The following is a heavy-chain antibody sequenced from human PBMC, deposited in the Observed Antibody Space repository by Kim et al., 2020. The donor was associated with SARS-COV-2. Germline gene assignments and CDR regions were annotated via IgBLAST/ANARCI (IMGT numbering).Heavy chain of an antibody. CDR1: GFTFSDYY. CDR2: ISSSSSYT. Sequence: GGSLRLSCAASGFTFSDYYMSWIRQAPGKGLEWVSYISSSSSYTNYADSVKGRFTISRDNAKNSLYLQMNSLRAEDTAVYYCARDWRSRRDGYNYYYYGMDVWGQGTTVTVSS. D-gene: IGHD5-12*01. CDR3: ARDWRSRRDGYNYYYYGMDV. J-gene: IGHJ6*02. V-gene: IGHV3-11*05.